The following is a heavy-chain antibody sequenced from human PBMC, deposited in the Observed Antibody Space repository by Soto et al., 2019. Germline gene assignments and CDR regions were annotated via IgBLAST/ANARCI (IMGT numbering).Heavy chain of an antibody. J-gene: IGHJ4*02. V-gene: IGHV3-33*01. CDR1: GFPLSDYG. CDR3: ASERGSSYFDY. CDR2: IWYDESKK. Sequence: QAQLVESGGGVVQPGRSLRLSCAVSGFPLSDYGMHWVRQAPGKGLEWVAVIWYDESKKYYADSVKGRFTISRDTSKNTVYLQMNSLRVEDTAVYYCASERGSSYFDYWGQGTLVTVSS. D-gene: IGHD1-26*01.